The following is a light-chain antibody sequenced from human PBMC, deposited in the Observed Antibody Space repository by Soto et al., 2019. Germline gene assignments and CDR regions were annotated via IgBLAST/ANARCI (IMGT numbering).Light chain of an antibody. J-gene: IGLJ2*01. CDR3: MIWHSNAVV. Sequence: QSVLTQPSSVSASPGASASLTCTLRSGIDVGTYRIYWYQQKSGSPPQYLLRYKSDSDKQQGSGVPSRFSGSKDASANAGILLISGLQSEDEADYYCMIWHSNAVVFGGGTKLTVL. CDR2: YKSDSDK. CDR1: SGIDVGTYR. V-gene: IGLV5-45*03.